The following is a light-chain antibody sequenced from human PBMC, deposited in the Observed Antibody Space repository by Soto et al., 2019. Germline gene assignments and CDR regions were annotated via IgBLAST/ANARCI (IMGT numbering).Light chain of an antibody. Sequence: EIVMTQSPATLSVSPGERVTLSCRASQSAISNLAWYQQKPGQTPRLLIYDASTRATGIPARFSGSGSGTEFTPTISSLLSEDFAVYYCHQYYKWPLTVGGGTTVDIK. CDR2: DAS. CDR3: HQYYKWPLT. J-gene: IGKJ4*01. V-gene: IGKV3-15*01. CDR1: QSAISN.